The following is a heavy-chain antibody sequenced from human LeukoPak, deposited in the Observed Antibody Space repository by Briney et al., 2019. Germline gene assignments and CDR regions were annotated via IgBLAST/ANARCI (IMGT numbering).Heavy chain of an antibody. V-gene: IGHV4-59*01. CDR1: GGSISSYY. Sequence: PSETLSLTCTVSGGSISSYYWSWIRQPPGKGLEWIGYIYYSGSTNYNPSLKSRVIISADTSKNQFSLKLNSVTAADTAVYYCARSPRDTAMVYYFDYWGQGTLVTVSS. D-gene: IGHD5-18*01. J-gene: IGHJ4*02. CDR2: IYYSGST. CDR3: ARSPRDTAMVYYFDY.